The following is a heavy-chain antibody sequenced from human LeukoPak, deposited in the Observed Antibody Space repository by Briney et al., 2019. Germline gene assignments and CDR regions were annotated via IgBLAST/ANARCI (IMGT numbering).Heavy chain of an antibody. CDR3: ARVGATATFDY. CDR2: IYYSGST. Sequence: SETLSLTCTVSGGSISNSYYWGWIRQPPGKGLEWIGSIYYSGSTYYNPSLKSRVTISVDTSKNQFSLKLSSVTAADTAVYYCARVGATATFDYWGQGTLVTVSS. J-gene: IGHJ4*02. D-gene: IGHD1-26*01. CDR1: GGSISNSYY. V-gene: IGHV4-39*01.